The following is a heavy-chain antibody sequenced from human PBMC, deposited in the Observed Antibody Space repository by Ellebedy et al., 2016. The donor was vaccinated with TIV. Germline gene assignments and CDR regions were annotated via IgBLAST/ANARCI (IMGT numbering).Heavy chain of an antibody. CDR1: GFTFSSYD. Sequence: GESLKISXAASGFTFSSYDMHWVRQATGKGLEWVSAIGTAGDTYYPGSVKGRFTISRENAKNSLYLQMNSLRAGDTAVYYCARADMGLHAFDIWGQGTMVTVSS. D-gene: IGHD2-21*01. CDR3: ARADMGLHAFDI. CDR2: IGTAGDT. J-gene: IGHJ3*02. V-gene: IGHV3-13*01.